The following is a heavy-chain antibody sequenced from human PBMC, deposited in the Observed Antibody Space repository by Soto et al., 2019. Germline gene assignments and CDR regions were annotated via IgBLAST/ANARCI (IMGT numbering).Heavy chain of an antibody. D-gene: IGHD2-2*01. V-gene: IGHV3-7*01. CDR3: AREPYCSSTSCFLRD. Sequence: EVQLVESGGGLVQPGGSLRLPCAASGFTFSSYWMSWVRQAPGKGLEWVANIKQDGSEKYYVDSVKGRFTISRDNAKNSLYLQMNSLRAEYTAVYYCAREPYCSSTSCFLRDWGQGTLVTVSS. J-gene: IGHJ4*02. CDR2: IKQDGSEK. CDR1: GFTFSSYW.